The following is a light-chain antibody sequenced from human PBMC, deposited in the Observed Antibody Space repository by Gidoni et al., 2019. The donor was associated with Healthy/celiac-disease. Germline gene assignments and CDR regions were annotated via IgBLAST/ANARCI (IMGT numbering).Light chain of an antibody. CDR2: AAS. CDR1: QSISSY. J-gene: IGKJ3*01. CDR3: QQSYSTPPYT. Sequence: DIQMTQSPSSLSASVGDRVTITCRASQSISSYLNWYQQNPGKAPKLLIYAASSLQSGVPSRFSGSGSWTDFTLTISSLQPEDFATYYCQQSYSTPPYTFGPGTKVDIK. V-gene: IGKV1-39*01.